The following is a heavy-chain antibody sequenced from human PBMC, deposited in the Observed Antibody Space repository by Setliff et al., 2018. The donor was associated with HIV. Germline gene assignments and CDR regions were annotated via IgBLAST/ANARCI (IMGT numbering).Heavy chain of an antibody. J-gene: IGHJ3*02. V-gene: IGHV4-4*02. D-gene: IGHD1-26*01. CDR1: GGSISRSNW. Sequence: SETLSLTCAVSGGSISRSNWWSWVRQPPGKGLERIGEIYHSGNTNYNPSLKSRVTVSVDKSKNQFSLKLSSATAADTAVYYCARRGGSFPHDAFDIWGQGTMVTVSS. CDR2: IYHSGNT. CDR3: ARRGGSFPHDAFDI.